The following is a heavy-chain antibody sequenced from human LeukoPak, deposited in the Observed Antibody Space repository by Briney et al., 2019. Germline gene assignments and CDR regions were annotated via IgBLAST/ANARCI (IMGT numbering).Heavy chain of an antibody. V-gene: IGHV3-30-3*01. D-gene: IGHD1-1*01. CDR3: ARERDSDEEKRYYF. CDR1: GFTFSSYV. Sequence: GGSLRLSCAASGFTFSSYVMHWVRQAPGKGLEWVASLSYDGSNKFYADSVKGRFTVSRDNSKNTAYLHMNSLRAEDTAVYYCARERDSDEEKRYYFWGQGTLVTVSS. J-gene: IGHJ4*02. CDR2: LSYDGSNK.